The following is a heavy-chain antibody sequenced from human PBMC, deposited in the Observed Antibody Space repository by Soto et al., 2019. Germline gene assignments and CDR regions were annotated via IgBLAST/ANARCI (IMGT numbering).Heavy chain of an antibody. CDR1: GYTFTRYT. CDR3: ARGIATGQLDP. Sequence: ASVKVSCKASGYTFTRYTMNWVRQAPGQRLEWMGWINPDNGNTKSSQEFQDRVIITRDTSASTAYMDLSSLRSEDTAVYYCARGIATGQLDPWGQGTLVTAPQ. D-gene: IGHD2-15*01. J-gene: IGHJ5*02. V-gene: IGHV1-3*01. CDR2: INPDNGNT.